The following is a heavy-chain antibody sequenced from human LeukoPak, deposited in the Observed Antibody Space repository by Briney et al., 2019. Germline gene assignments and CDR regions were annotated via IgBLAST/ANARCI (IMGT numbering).Heavy chain of an antibody. J-gene: IGHJ6*03. CDR2: INHSGST. Sequence: PSETLSLTCAVYGGSFSGYYWSWIRQPPGKGLEWIGEINHSGSTNYNPSLKSRVTISVDTSKNQFSLKLSSVTAADTAVYYCARGAVVVVVAANSYYYYYMDVWGKGTTVTVSS. V-gene: IGHV4-34*01. CDR3: ARGAVVVVVAANSYYYYYMDV. CDR1: GGSFSGYY. D-gene: IGHD2-15*01.